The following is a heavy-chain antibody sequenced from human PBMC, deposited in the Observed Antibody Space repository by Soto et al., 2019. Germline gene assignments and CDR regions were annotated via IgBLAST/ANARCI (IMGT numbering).Heavy chain of an antibody. D-gene: IGHD1-26*01. CDR1: GVSISSDY. V-gene: IGHV4-59*12. CDR3: ARGTVRTRDEELPLNYYGIDV. Sequence: SETLSLTCTVSGVSISSDYWTWIRQSPGKGLEWIACTSHTGTTDYNPSLKSRVTISLDTSKNQFSLKVRSVSAADTAVYYCARGTVRTRDEELPLNYYGIDVWGQGTMVTVSS. CDR2: TSHTGTT. J-gene: IGHJ6*02.